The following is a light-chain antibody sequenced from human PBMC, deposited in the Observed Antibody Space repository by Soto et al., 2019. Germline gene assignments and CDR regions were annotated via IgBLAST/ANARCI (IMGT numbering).Light chain of an antibody. CDR1: QNIRSY. CDR3: QQSYSSPQT. Sequence: DIQMTQSPSSLSASLGDRVTITCRASQNIRSYLNWYQQKLGKAPKLLIYTASNLQSGVPSRFSGSGSGTDFNITISSLQPEDFATYSCQQSYSSPQTFGQGTKVEIK. CDR2: TAS. V-gene: IGKV1-39*01. J-gene: IGKJ1*01.